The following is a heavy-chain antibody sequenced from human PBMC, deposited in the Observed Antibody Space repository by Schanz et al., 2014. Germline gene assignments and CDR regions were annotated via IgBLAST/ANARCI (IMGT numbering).Heavy chain of an antibody. CDR3: ARTTGAYVNHLDY. J-gene: IGHJ4*02. Sequence: GVEVKKPGASVKVSCKASGYTFTSYGISWVRQAPGQGLEWMGGISAYNDNTNSVQKLQGRCTMSTDTSTNTAYMELRSLRADDTAIYYCARTTGAYVNHLDYWGQGTLVNVSS. V-gene: IGHV1-18*01. D-gene: IGHD5-12*01. CDR2: ISAYNDNT. CDR1: GYTFTSYG.